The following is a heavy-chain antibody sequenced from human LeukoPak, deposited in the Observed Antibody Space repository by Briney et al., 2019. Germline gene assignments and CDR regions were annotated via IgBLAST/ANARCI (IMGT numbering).Heavy chain of an antibody. CDR3: AKYQYDSSGYLIPNDAFDI. Sequence: PGGSLRLSCAASGFTFSSYWMHWVRQAPGKGLVWVSRINSDGSSTSYADSVKGRFTISRDNAKNTLYLQMNSLRAEDTAVYYCAKYQYDSSGYLIPNDAFDIWGQGTMVTVSS. V-gene: IGHV3-74*01. J-gene: IGHJ3*02. D-gene: IGHD3-22*01. CDR1: GFTFSSYW. CDR2: INSDGSST.